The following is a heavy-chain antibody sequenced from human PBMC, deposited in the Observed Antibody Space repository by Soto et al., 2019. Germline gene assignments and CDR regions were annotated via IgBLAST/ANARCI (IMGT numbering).Heavy chain of an antibody. CDR3: ARDMTVVVITTSFY. D-gene: IGHD3-22*01. CDR1: GFTFSSYA. J-gene: IGHJ4*02. CDR2: ISYDGSNK. Sequence: PGGSLRLSCAASGFTFSSYAMHWVRQAPGKGLEWVAVISYDGSNKYYADSVKGRFTISRDNSKNTLYLQMNSLRAEDTAVYYCARDMTVVVITTSFYWGQGTLVTVSS. V-gene: IGHV3-30-3*01.